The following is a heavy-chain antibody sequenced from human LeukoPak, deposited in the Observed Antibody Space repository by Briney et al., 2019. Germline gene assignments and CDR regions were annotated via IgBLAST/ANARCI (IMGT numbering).Heavy chain of an antibody. Sequence: PGRSLRLSCAASGFTFSSYAMHWVRQAPGKGLEWVAHISFGATEEHYADSVRGRFTISRDKSKDTLHLQMNSLRVEDTAVYYCARDLWSKGVFDYWGQGTLVTVSS. CDR1: GFTFSSYA. J-gene: IGHJ4*02. CDR2: ISFGATEE. CDR3: ARDLWSKGVFDY. V-gene: IGHV3-30-3*01. D-gene: IGHD2-21*01.